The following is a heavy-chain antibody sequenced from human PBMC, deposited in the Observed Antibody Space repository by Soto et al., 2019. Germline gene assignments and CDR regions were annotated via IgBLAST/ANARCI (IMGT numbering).Heavy chain of an antibody. CDR2: IHYSGNT. CDR1: GGSISGYY. Sequence: PSETLSLTCTVSGGSISGYYWSWFRQPPGKGLEWIAYIHYSGNTKYNPSLNSRVSMSKDTSKNLFSLKLSSVTAAVSAVYYCARTTQGGNMDVWGQGATVTVTS. D-gene: IGHD1-26*01. V-gene: IGHV4-59*01. J-gene: IGHJ6*02. CDR3: ARTTQGGNMDV.